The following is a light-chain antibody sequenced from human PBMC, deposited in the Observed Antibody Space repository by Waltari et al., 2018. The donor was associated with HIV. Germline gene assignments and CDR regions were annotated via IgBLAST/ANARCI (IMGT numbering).Light chain of an antibody. J-gene: IGLJ2*01. V-gene: IGLV1-44*01. Sequence: QSVLTQPPSASGTPGQRVTISCSGSSSNIGSNTVSRYRQLPGTAPKLLMYNNNQRPSGVPDRFSGSKSGTSASLAISGLQSEDEANYYCAAWDDSLNGVVFGGGTKLTVL. CDR3: AAWDDSLNGVV. CDR1: SSNIGSNT. CDR2: NNN.